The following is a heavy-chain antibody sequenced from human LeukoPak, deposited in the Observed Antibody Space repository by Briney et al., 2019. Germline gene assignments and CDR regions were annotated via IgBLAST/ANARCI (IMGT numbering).Heavy chain of an antibody. CDR3: ARVSSYLQLYYYDSSGYYTFDY. CDR1: GGSLRRSNW. V-gene: IGHV4-4*02. Sequence: PSETLSLTCALSGGSLRRSNWRGRVRPPPGKGLEWIGEIYHSGSTNYNPSLKSRVTISVDKSKNQFSLKLSSVTAADTAVYYCARVSSYLQLYYYDSSGYYTFDYWGQGTLVTVSS. J-gene: IGHJ4*02. D-gene: IGHD3-22*01. CDR2: IYHSGST.